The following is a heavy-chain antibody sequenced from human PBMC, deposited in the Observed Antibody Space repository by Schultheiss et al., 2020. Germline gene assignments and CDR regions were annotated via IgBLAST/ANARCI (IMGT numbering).Heavy chain of an antibody. CDR3: ATYSTTVVTLYFQH. V-gene: IGHV3-23*01. CDR1: GFAFSDYY. J-gene: IGHJ1*01. Sequence: GESLKISCAASGFAFSDYYMSWIRQAPGKGLDWVSGINGRGGSPFYADSVKGRFTVSRDNSKNTQYLQMNSLRAEDTAVYYCATYSTTVVTLYFQHWGQGTLVTVAS. CDR2: INGRGGSP. D-gene: IGHD4-23*01.